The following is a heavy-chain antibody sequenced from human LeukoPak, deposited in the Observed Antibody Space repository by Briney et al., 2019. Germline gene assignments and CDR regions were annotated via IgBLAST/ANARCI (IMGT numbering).Heavy chain of an antibody. V-gene: IGHV5-51*01. CDR2: IYPGDSDT. J-gene: IGHJ4*02. D-gene: IGHD3-22*01. Sequence: GESLKISCKGSGYSFTSYWIGWVRQMPGKGLEWMGIIYPGDSDTRYSPSFQGQVTISADKSISTAYLQWSSLKASDTAMYYCAREWRYYDSSGYYSSGLDYWGQGTLVTVSS. CDR1: GYSFTSYW. CDR3: AREWRYYDSSGYYSSGLDY.